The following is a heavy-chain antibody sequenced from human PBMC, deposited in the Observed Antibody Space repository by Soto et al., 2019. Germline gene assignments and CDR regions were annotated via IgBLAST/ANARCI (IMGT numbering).Heavy chain of an antibody. CDR2: ISGSGYSK. CDR1: GFSFDSHS. D-gene: IGHD1-1*01. CDR3: AKAIGDWRRTDSSDA. V-gene: IGHV3-23*01. J-gene: IGHJ5*02. Sequence: EVQLLESGGGLVQPGGSLKLSCAASGFSFDSHSMSWVRQAPGKGMEWVAGISGSGYSKYHADSVRGRFTISRDNSWNTLNSKMNSLRSEDSAVYSCAKAIGDWRRTDSSDAWGQEAVVTGSS.